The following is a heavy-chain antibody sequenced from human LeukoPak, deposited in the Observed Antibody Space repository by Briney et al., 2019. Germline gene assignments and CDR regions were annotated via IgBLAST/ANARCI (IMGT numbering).Heavy chain of an antibody. V-gene: IGHV4-59*01. D-gene: IGHD3-10*01. CDR2: IYYSGST. CDR3: ARVMVRGVTFDY. Sequence: PSETLSLTCTVSGGSISSYYWSWIRQPPGHGLAWIGYIYYSGSTNYNPSLKSRVTISVDTSKNQFSLKLSSVTAADTAVYYCARVMVRGVTFDYWGQGTLVTVSS. CDR1: GGSISSYY. J-gene: IGHJ4*02.